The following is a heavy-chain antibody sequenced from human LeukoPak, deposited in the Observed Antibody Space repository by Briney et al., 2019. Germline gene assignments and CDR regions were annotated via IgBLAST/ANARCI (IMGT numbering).Heavy chain of an antibody. CDR3: ARGPGSDY. D-gene: IGHD1-14*01. V-gene: IGHV4-34*01. CDR2: INHSGST. Sequence: SETLSLTCAVYGGSFSGYYWSWIRQPPGKGLEWIGEINHSGSTNYNPSLKSRVTISVDTSKNQFSLKLSSVTAADTAVYYGARGPGSDYWGQGTLVTVSS. CDR1: GGSFSGYY. J-gene: IGHJ4*02.